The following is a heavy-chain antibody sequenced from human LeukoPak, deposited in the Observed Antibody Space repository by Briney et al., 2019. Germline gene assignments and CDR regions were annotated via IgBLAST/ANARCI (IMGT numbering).Heavy chain of an antibody. J-gene: IGHJ4*02. CDR2: ISSSSTTI. V-gene: IGHV3-48*02. CDR3: ARDRGYYFDY. D-gene: IGHD3-22*01. Sequence: PGGSLRLSCAASGFAFNTYSMNWVRQAPGKGLEWVSFISSSSTTIYYTASVKGRFTISRDNAKNSLYLQMNSLREEDTAVYYCARDRGYYFDYWGQGTLVTVSS. CDR1: GFAFNTYS.